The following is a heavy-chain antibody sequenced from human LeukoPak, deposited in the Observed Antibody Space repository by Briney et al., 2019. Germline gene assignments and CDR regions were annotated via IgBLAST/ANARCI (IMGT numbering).Heavy chain of an antibody. CDR3: TTLVVVVAAPVDY. Sequence: GGSLRLSCAASGFTFSNAWMSWVRQAPGKGLEWVGRIKSKTDGGTTDYAAPVKGRFTISRDDSKNTLYLQMNSLKTEDTAVYYCTTLVVVVAAPVDYWGQGTLVTVSS. J-gene: IGHJ4*02. CDR1: GFTFSNAW. D-gene: IGHD2-15*01. CDR2: IKSKTDGGTT. V-gene: IGHV3-15*01.